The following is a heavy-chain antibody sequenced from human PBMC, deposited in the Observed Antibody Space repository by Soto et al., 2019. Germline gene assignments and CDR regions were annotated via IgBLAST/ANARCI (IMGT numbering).Heavy chain of an antibody. J-gene: IGHJ3*02. CDR3: ANTGGPDDSSGLDASDI. Sequence: QVHLQESGPGLVKASETLSLTCNVSGGSINAYYWNWVRQPPGKGLEWIGYVHYSGTTNFNPSLKSRVTMALDSYKKQLSVNLKSVTAADTAVYYCANTGGPDDSSGLDASDIWGQGTLVTVSS. CDR1: GGSINAYY. D-gene: IGHD3-22*01. CDR2: VHYSGTT. V-gene: IGHV4-59*01.